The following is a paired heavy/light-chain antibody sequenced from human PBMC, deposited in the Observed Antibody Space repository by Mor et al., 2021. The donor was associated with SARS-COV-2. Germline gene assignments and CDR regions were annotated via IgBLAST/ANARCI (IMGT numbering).Heavy chain of an antibody. CDR1: GFTFSSYA. V-gene: IGHV3-64D*06. D-gene: IGHD3-10*01. CDR2: ISSNGGST. Sequence: EVQLVESGGGLVQPGGSLRLSCSASGFTFSSYAMHWVRQAPGKGLEYVSAISSNGGSTYYADSVKGRFTISRDNSKNTLYLQMSSLRAEDTAVYYCVKDPVGPITNYYFDYWGQGTLVTVSS. CDR3: VKDPVGPITNYYFDY. J-gene: IGHJ4*02.
Light chain of an antibody. CDR3: QQSYSTPVT. CDR2: AAS. Sequence: DIQMTQSPSSLSASVGDRVTITCRASQSISSYLNWYQQKPGKAPKLLIYAASSLQSGVPSRFSGSGSGTDFTLTISSLQPEDFATYYCQQSYSTPVTFGGGTKVEIK. V-gene: IGKV1-39*01. CDR1: QSISSY. J-gene: IGKJ4*01.